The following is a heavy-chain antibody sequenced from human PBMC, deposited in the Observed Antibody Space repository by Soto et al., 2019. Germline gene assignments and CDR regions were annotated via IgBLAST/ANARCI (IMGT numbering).Heavy chain of an antibody. V-gene: IGHV4-4*02. CDR1: GGSISSGNW. CDR3: ACHRGTTYRPYAF. J-gene: IGHJ4*02. D-gene: IGHD1-1*01. CDR2: IFASGST. Sequence: VQLQESGPGLVKPSGTLSLTCAVSGGSISSGNWWSWVRQSPGKGLEWIGEIFASGSTNHNPSLKSRATISVDKSKNQFSLKLNSVTAADTAMYYCACHRGTTYRPYAFWGQGTLVTVSS.